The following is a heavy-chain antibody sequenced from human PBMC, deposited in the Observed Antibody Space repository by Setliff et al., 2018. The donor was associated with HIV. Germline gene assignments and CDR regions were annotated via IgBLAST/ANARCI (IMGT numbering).Heavy chain of an antibody. J-gene: IGHJ4*02. Sequence: ASVKVSCKTSAYTFNSYYMHWIRQAPGQGLEWMGLIGPSGSSTTYAQNFQGRVTMSRDTSTNTVYMELSSLRSEDTAVYYCARDSSSWYEFYFDCWGQGTLVTV. CDR3: ARDSSSWYEFYFDC. CDR1: AYTFNSYY. D-gene: IGHD6-13*01. CDR2: IGPSGSST. V-gene: IGHV1-46*02.